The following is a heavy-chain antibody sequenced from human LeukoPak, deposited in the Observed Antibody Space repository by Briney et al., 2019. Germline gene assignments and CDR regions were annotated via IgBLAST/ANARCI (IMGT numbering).Heavy chain of an antibody. CDR2: IYPGDSDT. CDR1: GYRFTNYW. D-gene: IGHD2-2*01. CDR3: ARPYCSSTSCYALGY. J-gene: IGHJ4*02. Sequence: GASLQISCKGSGYRFTNYWIGWVRLMPGKGLEWMGIIYPGDSDTRYSPSFQGQVTISADKSISTAYLQWSSLKASDTAMYYCARPYCSSTSCYALGYWGQGTLVTVSS. V-gene: IGHV5-51*01.